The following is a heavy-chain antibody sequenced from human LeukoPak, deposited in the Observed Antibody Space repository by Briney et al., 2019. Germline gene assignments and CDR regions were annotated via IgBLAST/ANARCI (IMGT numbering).Heavy chain of an antibody. Sequence: SQTLSLTCAISGDSVSSKSTAWNWIRQSPSRGLEWLGRTYYRSKWYNDYAVSVKSRITINPDTSKNQFSLQLNSVTPEDTAVYYCARGRGTTVNLYYYYYGMDVWGQGTTVTVSS. CDR3: ARGRGTTVNLYYYYYGMDV. J-gene: IGHJ6*02. CDR1: GDSVSSKSTA. V-gene: IGHV6-1*01. D-gene: IGHD4-17*01. CDR2: TYYRSKWYN.